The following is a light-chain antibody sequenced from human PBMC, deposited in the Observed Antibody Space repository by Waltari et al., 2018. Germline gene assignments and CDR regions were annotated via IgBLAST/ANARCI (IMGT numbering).Light chain of an antibody. J-gene: IGKJ1*01. CDR2: KVS. V-gene: IGKV2-30*01. Sequence: DVVMTQSPLSLPVTLGQPASISCRSSQSLVSSDGNTYFNWFHQRPGQSPRRLLYKVSNRDSGVPDRFSGSGSGTDFTLRISSVEAEDVGVYYCMQGIHRPWTFGQGTKVEIK. CDR3: MQGIHRPWT. CDR1: QSLVSSDGNTY.